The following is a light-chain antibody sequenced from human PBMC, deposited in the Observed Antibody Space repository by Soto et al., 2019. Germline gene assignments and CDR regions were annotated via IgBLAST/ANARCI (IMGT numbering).Light chain of an antibody. V-gene: IGKV3-11*01. CDR1: LSISSY. CDR2: DAS. Sequence: EIVLTQSPDTLSLSPGERATLSYRASLSISSYLAWYQQKPGQAPRLLIYDASNRATGIPARFSGSGSGTDFTFTISSLESADFAVYYCQQRSNWPPTFGQGTKVDIK. J-gene: IGKJ1*01. CDR3: QQRSNWPPT.